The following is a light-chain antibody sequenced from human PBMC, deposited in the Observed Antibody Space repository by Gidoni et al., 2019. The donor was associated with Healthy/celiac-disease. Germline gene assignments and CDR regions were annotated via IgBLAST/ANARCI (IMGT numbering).Light chain of an antibody. CDR3: MQALQTPWT. CDR1: QSLLHSNGYNY. CDR2: LGS. V-gene: IGKV2-28*01. Sequence: DIVMTHSPLSLPVTHGETASISCRSSQSLLHSNGYNYLGWYLQKPGQSPQLLIYLGSNRASGVPDMFSGSGSGTDFTLKISRVEAEDVGVYYCMQALQTPWTFGQGTKVEIK. J-gene: IGKJ1*01.